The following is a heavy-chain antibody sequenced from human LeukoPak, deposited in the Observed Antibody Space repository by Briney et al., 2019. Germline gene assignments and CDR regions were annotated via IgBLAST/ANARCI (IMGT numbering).Heavy chain of an antibody. J-gene: IGHJ5*02. CDR3: ARPGSGSHNWFDP. CDR1: GGSFSGYY. D-gene: IGHD3-10*01. Sequence: SETLSLTCAVYGGSFSGYYWSWIRQPPGKGLEWIGEINHSGSTNYNPSLKSRVTISVDTSKNQFSLKLSSVTAADTAVYYCARPGSGSHNWFDPWGQGTLVTVSS. CDR2: INHSGST. V-gene: IGHV4-34*01.